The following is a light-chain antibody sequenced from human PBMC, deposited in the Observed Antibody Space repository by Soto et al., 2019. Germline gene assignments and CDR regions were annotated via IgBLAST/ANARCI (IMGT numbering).Light chain of an antibody. Sequence: EIVLTQSPATLSLSPGERGTLSFRASESVTDYLAWYQQKPGQAPRLLVYDVSNRAAGIPTRFSGGGSGTDFTLTISNVEPEDFAVYYCQQRSDWPWTFGQGTKVDI. CDR3: QQRSDWPWT. V-gene: IGKV3-11*01. J-gene: IGKJ1*01. CDR1: ESVTDY. CDR2: DVS.